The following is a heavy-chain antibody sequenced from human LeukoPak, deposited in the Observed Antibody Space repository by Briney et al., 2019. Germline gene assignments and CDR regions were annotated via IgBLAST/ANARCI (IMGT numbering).Heavy chain of an antibody. Sequence: GGSLRLSCAASGFTFNNYWMHWVRQAPGTGLVWVSRITSDGSSTSCADSVKGRFTISRDNAKNTLYLQMNSLRAEDTAVYYCARDEAVGAPFDYWGQGTLVTVSS. CDR2: ITSDGSST. D-gene: IGHD1-26*01. CDR1: GFTFNNYW. V-gene: IGHV3-74*01. CDR3: ARDEAVGAPFDY. J-gene: IGHJ4*02.